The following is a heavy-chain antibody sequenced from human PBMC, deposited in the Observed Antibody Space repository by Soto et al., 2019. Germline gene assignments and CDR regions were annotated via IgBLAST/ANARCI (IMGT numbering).Heavy chain of an antibody. Sequence: GGSLRLSCAASGFTFSSYAMSWVRQAPGKGLEWVSAISGSGGSTYYADSGKGRFTISRDNSKNTLYLQMNSLRAEDTAVYYCANSLYDILTGLEPKYYFDYWGQGTLVTVSS. D-gene: IGHD3-9*01. CDR1: GFTFSSYA. J-gene: IGHJ4*02. V-gene: IGHV3-23*01. CDR2: ISGSGGST. CDR3: ANSLYDILTGLEPKYYFDY.